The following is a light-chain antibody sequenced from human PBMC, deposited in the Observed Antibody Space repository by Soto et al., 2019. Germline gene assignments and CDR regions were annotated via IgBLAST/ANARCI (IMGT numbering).Light chain of an antibody. CDR3: SSYTSSSTII. CDR2: DVN. J-gene: IGLJ2*01. V-gene: IGLV2-14*03. Sequence: QSALTQPASVSGSPGQSITISCTGTDSDVGGYDYVSWYQHHPGKAPKLMIYDVNYRPSGVSSRFSGSKSGNTASLTISGLQAEDEADYYCSSYTSSSTIIFGGGTKLTVL. CDR1: DSDVGGYDY.